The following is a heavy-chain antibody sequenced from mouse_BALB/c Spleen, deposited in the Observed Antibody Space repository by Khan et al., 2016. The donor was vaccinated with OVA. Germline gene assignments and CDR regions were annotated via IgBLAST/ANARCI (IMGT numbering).Heavy chain of an antibody. J-gene: IGHJ3*01. V-gene: IGHV1-69*01. Sequence: VELVESGAELVMPGASVKMSCKASGYTFTDYWIHWVNQRPGQGLEWIGAIDTSDSYTSYNQKFKGKATLTVDESSSTAYMQLSSLTSEDSAVYYCALKYPFAYWGQGTLVTVSA. CDR1: GYTFTDYW. CDR3: ALKYPFAY. CDR2: IDTSDSYT.